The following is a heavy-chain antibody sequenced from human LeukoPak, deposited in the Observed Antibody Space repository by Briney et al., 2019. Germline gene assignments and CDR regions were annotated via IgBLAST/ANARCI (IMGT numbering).Heavy chain of an antibody. V-gene: IGHV3-23*01. Sequence: GGSLRLSCAASGFTFSSYAMSWVRQAPGRGLDWVSGISGSGGSTYYADSVKGRFTISRDNSKNTLYLQMNSLRAEDTAVYFCALFFMYGDYVQPQACDIWGQGTMVTVSS. CDR1: GFTFSSYA. CDR2: ISGSGGST. J-gene: IGHJ3*02. D-gene: IGHD4-17*01. CDR3: ALFFMYGDYVQPQACDI.